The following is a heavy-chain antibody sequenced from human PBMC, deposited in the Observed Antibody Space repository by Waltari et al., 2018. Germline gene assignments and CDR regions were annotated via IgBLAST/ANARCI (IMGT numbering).Heavy chain of an antibody. CDR3: ARGDTSNWFASYFDF. Sequence: QVRLQESGPGLVKPSETLSLTCTVSTASISSYYWSWIRQPPGTGLEWIAYIYFSGSTSYNPSLKGRVAISGDTSKKQFSLRLSSVTAADTAVYYCARGDTSNWFASYFDFWGQGILVSVSS. J-gene: IGHJ4*02. CDR1: TASISSYY. V-gene: IGHV4-59*01. D-gene: IGHD3-10*01. CDR2: IYFSGST.